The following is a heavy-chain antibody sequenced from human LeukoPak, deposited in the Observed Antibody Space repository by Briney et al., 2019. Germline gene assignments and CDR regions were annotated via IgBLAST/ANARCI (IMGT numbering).Heavy chain of an antibody. J-gene: IGHJ4*02. CDR3: AKDQFPSYNWNDVGFWAFDY. CDR2: ISGSGGST. V-gene: IGHV3-23*01. Sequence: PGGPLRLSGAASGFTFSSYAMSWVRQAPGKGLEWVSAISGSGGSTYYADSVKGRFTISRDNSKNTLYPQMNSLRAEDTAVYYCAKDQFPSYNWNDVGFWAFDYRGQGTLVTVSS. CDR1: GFTFSSYA. D-gene: IGHD1-1*01.